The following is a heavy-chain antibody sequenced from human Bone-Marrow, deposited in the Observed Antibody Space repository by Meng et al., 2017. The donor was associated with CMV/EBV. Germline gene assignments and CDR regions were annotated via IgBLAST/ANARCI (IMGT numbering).Heavy chain of an antibody. Sequence: GESLKISCAASGFTFSSYWMHWVRQAPGKGLEWVSVIYSGGSTYYADSVKGRFTISRDNSKNTLYLQMNSLRAEDTAVYYCARSRRVVVIASYPDYWGQGTLVTVSS. V-gene: IGHV3-66*01. J-gene: IGHJ4*02. CDR1: GFTFSSYW. CDR3: ARSRRVVVIASYPDY. CDR2: IYSGGST. D-gene: IGHD2-21*01.